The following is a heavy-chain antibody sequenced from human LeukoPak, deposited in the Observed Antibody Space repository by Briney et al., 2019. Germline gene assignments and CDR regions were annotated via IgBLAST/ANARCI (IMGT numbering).Heavy chain of an antibody. J-gene: IGHJ4*02. CDR2: INHSGST. D-gene: IGHD6-13*01. V-gene: IGHV4-34*01. CDR1: GGSFSGYY. CDR3: ARGLYSSSWYAGHYFDY. Sequence: SETLSVTCAVYGGSFSGYYWSWIRQPPGKGLEWIGEINHSGSTNYNPSLKSRVTISVDTSKNQFSLKLSSVTAADTAVYYCARGLYSSSWYAGHYFDYWGQGTLVTVSS.